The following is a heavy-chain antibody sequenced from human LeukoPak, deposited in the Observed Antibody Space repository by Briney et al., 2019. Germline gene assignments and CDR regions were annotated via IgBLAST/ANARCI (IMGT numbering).Heavy chain of an antibody. J-gene: IGHJ6*03. D-gene: IGHD2-15*01. CDR1: GYTFTSYY. V-gene: IGHV1-2*02. CDR2: INPNSGGT. CDR3: ARDRKGWPNYYYYYMDV. Sequence: ASVKVSCKASGYTFTSYYMHWVRQAPGQGLEWMGWINPNSGGTNYAQKFQGRVTMTRDTSIGTAYMELSRLRSDDTAVYYCARDRKGWPNYYYYYMDVWGKGTTVTVSS.